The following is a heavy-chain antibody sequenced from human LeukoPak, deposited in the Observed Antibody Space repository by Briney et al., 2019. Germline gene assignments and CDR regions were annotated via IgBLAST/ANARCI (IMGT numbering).Heavy chain of an antibody. D-gene: IGHD3-22*01. Sequence: SETLSLTCTVSGGSISSGGYYRSWIRQPPGKGLEWIGYNYHSGSTYYNPSLKSRVTISVDRSKNQFSLKLSSVTVADTAVYYCARENYYDSSGYFVRWFDPWGQGTLVTVSS. CDR2: NYHSGST. CDR3: ARENYYDSSGYFVRWFDP. J-gene: IGHJ5*02. V-gene: IGHV4-30-2*01. CDR1: GGSISSGGYY.